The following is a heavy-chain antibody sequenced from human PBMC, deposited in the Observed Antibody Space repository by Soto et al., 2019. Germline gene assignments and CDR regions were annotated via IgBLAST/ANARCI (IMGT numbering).Heavy chain of an antibody. V-gene: IGHV3-30-3*01. CDR2: ISYDGSNK. D-gene: IGHD1-26*01. J-gene: IGHJ6*02. CDR3: ASAIVGATDYYYGMDV. Sequence: GGSLRLSCASSGFTFSSYAMHWVRQAPGKGLEWVAVISYDGSNKYYADSVKGRFTISGDNSKNTLYLQMNSLRAEDTAVYYCASAIVGATDYYYGMDVWGQGTTVTVSS. CDR1: GFTFSSYA.